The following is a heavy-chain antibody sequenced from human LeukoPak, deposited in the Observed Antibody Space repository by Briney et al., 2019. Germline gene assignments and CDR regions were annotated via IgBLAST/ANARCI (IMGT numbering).Heavy chain of an antibody. V-gene: IGHV4-38-2*02. Sequence: SETLSLTCSVSGYSIRSDYYWGWIRQPPGPGLEWIGSINHSGSTYYNPSLKSRVTISVDTSKNQFSLKASSVTAADTAAYYCARVRSGSSSWYRYFDYWGQGTLVTVSS. CDR3: ARVRSGSSSWYRYFDY. CDR1: GYSIRSDYY. D-gene: IGHD6-13*01. CDR2: INHSGST. J-gene: IGHJ4*02.